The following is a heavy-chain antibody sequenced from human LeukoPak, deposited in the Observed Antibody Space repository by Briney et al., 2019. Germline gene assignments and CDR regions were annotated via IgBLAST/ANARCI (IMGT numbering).Heavy chain of an antibody. Sequence: SETLSLTCTVSGGSISSSSYYWGWIRQPPGKGLEWIGSIYYSGSTYYNPSLKSRVTISVDTSKNQFSLKLSSVTAADTAVYYCALRGHWFDPWGQGTLVTVSS. CDR2: IYYSGST. V-gene: IGHV4-39*01. J-gene: IGHJ5*02. CDR1: GGSISSSSYY. D-gene: IGHD3-3*01. CDR3: ALRGHWFDP.